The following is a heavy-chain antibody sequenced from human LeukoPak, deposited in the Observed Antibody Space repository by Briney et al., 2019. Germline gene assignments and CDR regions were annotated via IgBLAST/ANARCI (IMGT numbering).Heavy chain of an antibody. CDR1: GFTFSSYG. CDR2: IWYDGSNK. Sequence: PGGSLRLSCAASGFTFSSYGMHWVRQAPGKGLEWVAVIWYDGSNKYYADSVKGRFTISRDNSKNTLYLQMNSLRAGDTAVYYCARRSAEKGAFDIWGQGTMVTVSP. J-gene: IGHJ3*02. D-gene: IGHD3-3*01. V-gene: IGHV3-33*01. CDR3: ARRSAEKGAFDI.